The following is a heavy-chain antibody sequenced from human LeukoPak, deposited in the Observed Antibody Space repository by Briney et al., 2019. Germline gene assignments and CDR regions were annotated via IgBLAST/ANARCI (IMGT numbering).Heavy chain of an antibody. D-gene: IGHD4-17*01. J-gene: IGHJ6*02. CDR3: AKPRDYGDPKYYYYYGMDV. Sequence: QPGGSLRLSCAASGFTFSSYWMSWVRQAPGKGLEWVANIKQDGSEKYYVDSVKGRFTISRDNAKNSLYLQMNSLRAEDTAVYYCAKPRDYGDPKYYYYYGMDVWGQGTTVTVSS. CDR1: GFTFSSYW. CDR2: IKQDGSEK. V-gene: IGHV3-7*05.